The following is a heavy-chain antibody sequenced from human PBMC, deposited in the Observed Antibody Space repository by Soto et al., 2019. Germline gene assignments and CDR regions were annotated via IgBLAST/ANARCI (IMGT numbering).Heavy chain of an antibody. V-gene: IGHV1-8*01. J-gene: IGHJ4*02. D-gene: IGHD3-9*01. CDR2: MNPNSGNT. CDR1: GYTFTSYD. CDR3: SREGRWGEFLYYDILTGYYNY. Sequence: ASVKVSCKASGYTFTSYDINWVRQATGQGLEWMGWMNPNSGNTGYAQKFQGRVTMTRNTSISTAYMELSSLRSEDTAVYYCSREGRWGEFLYYDILTGYYNYWGQGTLVTVSS.